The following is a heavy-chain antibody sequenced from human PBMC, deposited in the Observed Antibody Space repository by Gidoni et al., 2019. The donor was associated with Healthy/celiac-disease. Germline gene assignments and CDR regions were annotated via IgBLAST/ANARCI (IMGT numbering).Heavy chain of an antibody. J-gene: IGHJ5*02. D-gene: IGHD6-13*01. V-gene: IGHV1-18*01. CDR2: ISAYNGNT. CDR1: GYTFTSYG. Sequence: QVQLVQSGAEVKKPGASVKVSCKSSGYTFTSYGISWVRQAPGQGLEWMGWISAYNGNTNYAQKLQGRVTMATDTSTSTAYMELRSLRSDDTAVYYCARDIAAAGRGGWFDPWGQGTLVTVSS. CDR3: ARDIAAAGRGGWFDP.